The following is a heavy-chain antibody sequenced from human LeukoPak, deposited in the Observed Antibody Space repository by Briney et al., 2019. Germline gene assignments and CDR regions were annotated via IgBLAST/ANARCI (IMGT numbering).Heavy chain of an antibody. Sequence: GGSLRLSCAASGFTVSSNYMSWVRQAPGKGLEWVSAIYSGGSTYYADSVKGRFTISRDNSKNTLYLQMNSLRAEDTAVYYCEYYDSSGYPYWGQGTLVTVSS. CDR1: GFTVSSNY. CDR2: IYSGGST. D-gene: IGHD3-22*01. CDR3: EYYDSSGYPY. J-gene: IGHJ4*02. V-gene: IGHV3-53*01.